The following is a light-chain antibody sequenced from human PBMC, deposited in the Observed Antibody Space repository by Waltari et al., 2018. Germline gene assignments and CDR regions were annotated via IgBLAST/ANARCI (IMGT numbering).Light chain of an antibody. CDR2: DVT. CDR1: SSAVGSYHL. Sequence: QSALTPPAPVSGPPGQSITISCTGPSSAVGSYHLVSWYQQHPGKAPTLLIYDVTQRPSGVSDRFSGSKSGNTASLTSSGLQAEDEADYHCSSYAGSNTVVVFGGGTKVTVL. J-gene: IGLJ2*01. CDR3: SSYAGSNTVVV. V-gene: IGLV2-23*02.